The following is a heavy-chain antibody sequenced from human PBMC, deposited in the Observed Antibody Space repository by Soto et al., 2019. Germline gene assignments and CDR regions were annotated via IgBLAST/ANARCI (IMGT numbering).Heavy chain of an antibody. CDR2: IYPGDSDT. J-gene: IGHJ6*02. CDR3: ASSGPAVLNGFYYPDMDV. V-gene: IGHV5-51*01. Sequence: GVSLKICWRGSGCSCISYWVGWVRQLPGKGLEWMGIIYPGDSDTRYSPSFQGQVTISADKSISTAYLQWSSLKAADTAVYYCASSGPAVLNGFYYPDMDVWGQGTTVPVSS. D-gene: IGHD2-2*01. CDR1: GCSCISYW.